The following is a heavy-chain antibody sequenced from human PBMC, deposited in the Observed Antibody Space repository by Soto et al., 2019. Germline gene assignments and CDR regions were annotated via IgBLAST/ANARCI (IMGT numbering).Heavy chain of an antibody. J-gene: IGHJ4*02. D-gene: IGHD1-26*01. V-gene: IGHV3-30-3*01. CDR1: GFTFSSYA. Sequence: GGSLRLSCAASGFTFSSYAMHWVRQAPGKGLEWVAVISYDGSNKYYADSVKGRFTISRDNSKNTLYLQMNSLRAEDTAVYYCARELYEWELGVPYALDYWGQGTLVTVSS. CDR2: ISYDGSNK. CDR3: ARELYEWELGVPYALDY.